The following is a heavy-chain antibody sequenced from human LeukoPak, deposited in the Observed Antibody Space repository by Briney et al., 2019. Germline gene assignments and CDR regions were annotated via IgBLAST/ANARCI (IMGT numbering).Heavy chain of an antibody. V-gene: IGHV3-21*01. D-gene: IGHD6-19*01. J-gene: IGHJ6*02. CDR1: GFTFSSYS. CDR3: ARVQLYSSGWYFEGYYYYGMDV. CDR2: ISSSSSYI. Sequence: GGSLRLSCAASGFTFSSYSMNWVRQAPGKGLEWVSSISSSSSYIYYADSVKGRFTISRDNAKNSLYLQMNSLRAEDTAVYYCARVQLYSSGWYFEGYYYYGMDVWGQGTTVTVSS.